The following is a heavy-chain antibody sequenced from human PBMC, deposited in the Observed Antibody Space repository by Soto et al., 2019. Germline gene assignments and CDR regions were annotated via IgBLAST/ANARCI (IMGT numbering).Heavy chain of an antibody. Sequence: GGSLRLSCAASGFTFSSYGMHWVRQAPDKGLEWVAVISYDGSNKYYADSVKGRFTISRDNSKNTLYLQVNSLRAEDTAVYYCAKDWGGGYDFWSGNNWFDPWGQGTLVTVSS. D-gene: IGHD3-3*01. V-gene: IGHV3-30*18. CDR2: ISYDGSNK. J-gene: IGHJ5*02. CDR1: GFTFSSYG. CDR3: AKDWGGGYDFWSGNNWFDP.